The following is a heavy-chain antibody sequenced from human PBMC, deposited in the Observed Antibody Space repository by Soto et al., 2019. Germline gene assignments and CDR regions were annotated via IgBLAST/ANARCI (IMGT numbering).Heavy chain of an antibody. D-gene: IGHD1-26*01. V-gene: IGHV1-46*01. Sequence: RASVKVSCKASGYTFTSYYMHWVRQAPGQGLEWMGIINPSGGSTSYAQKFQGRVTMTRDTSTSTVYMELSSLRSEDTAVYYCARAFYSGSYYDSLDYWGQGTLVTVSS. J-gene: IGHJ4*02. CDR2: INPSGGST. CDR3: ARAFYSGSYYDSLDY. CDR1: GYTFTSYY.